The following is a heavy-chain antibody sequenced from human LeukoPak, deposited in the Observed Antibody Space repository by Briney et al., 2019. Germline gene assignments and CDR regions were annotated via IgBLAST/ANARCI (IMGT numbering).Heavy chain of an antibody. CDR1: GGSISSYY. Sequence: PSETLSLTCTVSGGSISSYYWSWIRQPPGKGLEWIGYIYYSGSTNYNPSLKSRVTISVDTSKNQFSLKPSSVTAADTAVYYCASSLSIFGVVPFDYWGQGTLVTVSS. D-gene: IGHD3-3*01. CDR2: IYYSGST. J-gene: IGHJ4*02. CDR3: ASSLSIFGVVPFDY. V-gene: IGHV4-59*01.